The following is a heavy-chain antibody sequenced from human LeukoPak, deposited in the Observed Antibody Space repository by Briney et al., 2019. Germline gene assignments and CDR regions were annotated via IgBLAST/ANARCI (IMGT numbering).Heavy chain of an antibody. CDR3: ARDGALATIGVYFDY. D-gene: IGHD5-12*01. J-gene: IGHJ4*02. Sequence: PGGSLRLSCAASGFTFSRHNMKWVRQTPGKGLEWVSSISTSSSFIYYADSVKGRFTISRDNARNSLYLEMNSLRAEDTAVYYCARDGALATIGVYFDYWGQGSLVTVSS. V-gene: IGHV3-21*01. CDR2: ISTSSSFI. CDR1: GFTFSRHN.